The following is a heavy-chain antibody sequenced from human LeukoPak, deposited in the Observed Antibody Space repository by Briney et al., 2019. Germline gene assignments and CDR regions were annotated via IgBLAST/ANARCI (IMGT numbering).Heavy chain of an antibody. Sequence: SETLSLTCAVYGGSFSGYYWSWIRQPPGKGLEWIGEINHSGSTNYNPSLKSRVTISVDTSKNQFSLKLSSVTAADTAVYYCARGGSLHYYYYYGMDVWGQGTTVTVSS. CDR1: GGSFSGYY. J-gene: IGHJ6*02. CDR2: INHSGST. CDR3: ARGGSLHYYYYYGMDV. D-gene: IGHD1-26*01. V-gene: IGHV4-34*01.